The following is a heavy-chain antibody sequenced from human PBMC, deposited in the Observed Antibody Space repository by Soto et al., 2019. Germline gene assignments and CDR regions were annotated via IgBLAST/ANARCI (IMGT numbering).Heavy chain of an antibody. J-gene: IGHJ4*02. V-gene: IGHV4-39*01. CDR3: ARSQGGYRGYGPTKFDS. Sequence: QLQLHESGPGLVKPSETLSLTCTVSGGSISRSSSFWGWIRQPPGKGLEWIGNIYYSGSTYYNPSLKSRLTISVDTSKNQFSLKLTSMTAADTAVYYCARSQGGYRGYGPTKFDSWGQGSLVTVST. D-gene: IGHD5-12*01. CDR1: GGSISRSSSF. CDR2: IYYSGST.